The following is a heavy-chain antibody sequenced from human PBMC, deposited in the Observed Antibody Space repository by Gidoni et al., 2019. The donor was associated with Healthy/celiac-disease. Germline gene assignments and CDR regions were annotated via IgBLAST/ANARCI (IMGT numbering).Heavy chain of an antibody. J-gene: IGHJ4*02. Sequence: QNTLKEAGPTLVKPTHTLTLTCTFPGFAVSTIGVGVGWIRQPPGKALEWLALIYWGDDQRYSPSLQSRLTITKDTSKNQVVLTMTNMDPVDTAPYYCAHRRGGDPSSVDYFDYWGQGTLVTVSS. CDR2: IYWGDDQ. D-gene: IGHD2-21*01. CDR3: AHRRGGDPSSVDYFDY. V-gene: IGHV2-5*02. CDR1: GFAVSTIGVG.